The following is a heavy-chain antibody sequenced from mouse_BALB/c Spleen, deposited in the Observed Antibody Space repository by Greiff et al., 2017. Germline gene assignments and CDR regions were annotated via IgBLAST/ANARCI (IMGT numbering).Heavy chain of an antibody. CDR3: ARGGNSLLRLTWFAY. Sequence: QVQLQQSGAELMKPGASVKISCKATGYTFSSYWIEWVKQRPGHGLEWIGEILPGSGSTNYNEKFKGKATFTADTSSNTAYMQLSSLTSEDSAVYYCARGGNSLLRLTWFAYWGQGTLVTVSA. D-gene: IGHD1-2*01. V-gene: IGHV1-9*01. CDR1: GYTFSSYW. CDR2: ILPGSGST. J-gene: IGHJ3*01.